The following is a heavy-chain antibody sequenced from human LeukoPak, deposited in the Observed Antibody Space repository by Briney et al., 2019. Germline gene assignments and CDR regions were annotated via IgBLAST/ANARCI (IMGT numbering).Heavy chain of an antibody. Sequence: SEPLSLTCTVSGGSISSYYWSWIRQPPGKGLEWIGYIYYNGSTNYNPSLKSRVTISVDTSKNQFSLKLSSVTAADTAVYYCARDRGYSYRIDYWGQGTLVAVSS. CDR1: GGSISSYY. D-gene: IGHD5-18*01. CDR2: IYYNGST. V-gene: IGHV4-59*01. J-gene: IGHJ4*02. CDR3: ARDRGYSYRIDY.